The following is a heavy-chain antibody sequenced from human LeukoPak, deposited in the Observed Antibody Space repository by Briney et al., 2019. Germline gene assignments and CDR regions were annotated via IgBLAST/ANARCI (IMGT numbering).Heavy chain of an antibody. V-gene: IGHV1-2*06. CDR1: GYTFTGYY. D-gene: IGHD6-13*01. CDR3: ARDSLSGAAAGGFDY. J-gene: IGHJ4*02. Sequence: GASVKVSCKASGYTFTGYYMHWVRQAPGQGLEWMGRINPNSGGTNYAQKFQGRVTMTRDTSISTAYMELSRLRSDDTAVYYCARDSLSGAAAGGFDYWGQGTLVTVSS. CDR2: INPNSGGT.